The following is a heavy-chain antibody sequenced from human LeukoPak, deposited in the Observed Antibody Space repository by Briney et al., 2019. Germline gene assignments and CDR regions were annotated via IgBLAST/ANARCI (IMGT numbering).Heavy chain of an antibody. CDR3: ARDRRYYGSGPFDY. CDR2: IYSSGST. D-gene: IGHD3-10*01. V-gene: IGHV4-4*08. J-gene: IGHJ4*02. CDR1: GGSLSNYY. Sequence: SETLSLTCSVSGGSLSNYYWTWIRQPPGKGLEWIGYIYSSGSTNYNPSLKSRVNISIDTSENQFSLNLDSVTAADTAVYYCARDRRYYGSGPFDYWGQGTLVTVPS.